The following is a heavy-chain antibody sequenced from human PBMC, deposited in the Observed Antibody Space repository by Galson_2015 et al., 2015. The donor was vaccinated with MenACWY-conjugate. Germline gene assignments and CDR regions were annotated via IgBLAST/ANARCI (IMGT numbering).Heavy chain of an antibody. V-gene: IGHV3-74*01. D-gene: IGHD1-26*01. CDR1: GFTFSSYW. Sequence: SLRLSCAASGFTFSSYWMHWVRQAPGKGLVWVSRINSDGSSASYADSVKGRFTISRDNAKNTLYLQMNSLRAEDTAVYYCARDRGREPTDYWGQGTLVTVSS. J-gene: IGHJ4*02. CDR3: ARDRGREPTDY. CDR2: INSDGSSA.